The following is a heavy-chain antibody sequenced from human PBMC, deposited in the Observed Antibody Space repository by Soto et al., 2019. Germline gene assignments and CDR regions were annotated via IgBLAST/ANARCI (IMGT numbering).Heavy chain of an antibody. Sequence: SETLSLTCTVSGDSISSGGYYWSWIRQHPGKGLEWIGYIYHSGSTYYNPSLKSRVIISVDTSKNQFSLKLSSVTAADTTVYFCARDQEVNYADYGGSDYYYGMDVWGQGTTVTVSS. D-gene: IGHD4-17*01. J-gene: IGHJ6*02. CDR2: IYHSGST. CDR1: GDSISSGGYY. CDR3: ARDQEVNYADYGGSDYYYGMDV. V-gene: IGHV4-31*03.